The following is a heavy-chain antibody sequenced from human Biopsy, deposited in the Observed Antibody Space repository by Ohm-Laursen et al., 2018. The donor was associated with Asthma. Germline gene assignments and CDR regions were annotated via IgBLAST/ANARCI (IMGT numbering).Heavy chain of an antibody. D-gene: IGHD4-17*01. V-gene: IGHV1-24*01. Sequence: GSSVKVSCKISGYSLTDLSMHWVRQAPGQGLEWMGGHDHVEGGTVNARRFQGRVTMTEDTSTDTAYMELSSLSSDDTAVHYCASDFPKDYVRYNFQFWGQGTLVTVSS. CDR2: HDHVEGGT. J-gene: IGHJ4*02. CDR1: GYSLTDLS. CDR3: ASDFPKDYVRYNFQF.